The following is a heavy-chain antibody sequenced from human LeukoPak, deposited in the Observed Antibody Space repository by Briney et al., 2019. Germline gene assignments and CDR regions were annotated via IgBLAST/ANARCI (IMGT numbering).Heavy chain of an antibody. Sequence: SETLSLTCAVYGGSFSGYYWSWIRQPPGKGLEWIGEINHSGSTNYNPSLKSRVTISVDTSKNQFSLKLSSVTAADTAVYYCARVARYYYDSSGYYYYFDYWGQGTLVTVSS. CDR2: INHSGST. CDR3: ARVARYYYDSSGYYYYFDY. V-gene: IGHV4-34*01. CDR1: GGSFSGYY. J-gene: IGHJ4*02. D-gene: IGHD3-22*01.